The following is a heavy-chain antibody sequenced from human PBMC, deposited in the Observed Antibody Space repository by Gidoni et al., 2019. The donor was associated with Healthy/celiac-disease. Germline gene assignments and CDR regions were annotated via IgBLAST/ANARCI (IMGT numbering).Heavy chain of an antibody. CDR2: IIPSLGIA. Sequence: QVQLVQSGAEVKKPGSSVTVSCKASGGTFRSYSISWVRPAPGQGLEWMGGIIPSLGIANYAKKFQGRVTITADKSTSTAYMELSSLRSEDTAVYYCARATPDRRCYDSSGCYFDYWGQGTLVTVSS. CDR3: ARATPDRRCYDSSGCYFDY. V-gene: IGHV1-69*10. J-gene: IGHJ4*02. D-gene: IGHD3-22*01. CDR1: GGTFRSYS.